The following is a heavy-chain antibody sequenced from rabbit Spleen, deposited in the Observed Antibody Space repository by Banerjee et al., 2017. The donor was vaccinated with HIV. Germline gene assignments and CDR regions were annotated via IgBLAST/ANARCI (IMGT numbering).Heavy chain of an antibody. V-gene: IGHV1S45*01. CDR3: ARDTGSSFSSYGMDL. J-gene: IGHJ6*01. Sequence: QEQLVESGGGLVTPGASLTLTCTASGFSFSSGYYMCWVRQAPGKGPEWIAGIIGGSGGSIYYTNWAKGRFTISKTSTTVTLQMTGLTAADTATYFCARDTGSSFSSYGMDLWGQGTLVTVS. CDR2: IIGGSGGSI. D-gene: IGHD8-1*01. CDR1: GFSFSSGYY.